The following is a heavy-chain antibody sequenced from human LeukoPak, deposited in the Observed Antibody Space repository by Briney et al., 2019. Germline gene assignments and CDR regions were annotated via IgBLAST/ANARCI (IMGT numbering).Heavy chain of an antibody. CDR2: INANDGGT. CDR1: GNTFTGYF. D-gene: IGHD1-7*01. Sequence: GASVKASCKASGNTFTGYFIHWVRQAPGQGLAWMGRINANDGGTQYAQHFQGRVTMTRDTSTNTAYMELGSLTSDDTALFYCAREILVLTGTKLYYFDYWGQGTLVTVSS. J-gene: IGHJ4*02. CDR3: AREILVLTGTKLYYFDY. V-gene: IGHV1-2*06.